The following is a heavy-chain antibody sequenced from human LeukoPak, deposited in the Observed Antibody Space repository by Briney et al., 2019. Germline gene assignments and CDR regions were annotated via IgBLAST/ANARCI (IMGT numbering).Heavy chain of an antibody. V-gene: IGHV1-2*02. J-gene: IGHJ4*02. CDR1: GYPFTGYY. CDR2: INPYSGGT. CDR3: ARDGARYDILTGYGFDY. D-gene: IGHD3-9*01. Sequence: ASVKVSCKASGYPFTGYYMHWVRQAPGQGLEWVGWINPYSGGTNYAQKFQGRVTMTRDTSISTAYMELSRLRSDDTAVYYCARDGARYDILTGYGFDYWGQGTLVTVSS.